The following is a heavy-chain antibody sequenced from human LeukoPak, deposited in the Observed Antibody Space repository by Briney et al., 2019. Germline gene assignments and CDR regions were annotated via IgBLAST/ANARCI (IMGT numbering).Heavy chain of an antibody. CDR3: ARDPRIAAAYFDY. V-gene: IGHV3-30-3*01. CDR2: ISYDGSNK. Sequence: GRSLRLSCAASGFTFSSYAMHWVRQAPGKGPEWVAVISYDGSNKYYADSVKGRFTISRDNSKNTLYLQMNSLRAEDTAVYYCARDPRIAAAYFDYWGQGTLVTVSS. J-gene: IGHJ4*02. CDR1: GFTFSSYA. D-gene: IGHD6-13*01.